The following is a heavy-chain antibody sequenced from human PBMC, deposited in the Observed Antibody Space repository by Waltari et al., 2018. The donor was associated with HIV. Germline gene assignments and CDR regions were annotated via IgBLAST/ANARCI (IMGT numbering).Heavy chain of an antibody. CDR3: ARDLYSRNGDDY. CDR1: GFTFSSYW. CDR2: INTDGSST. J-gene: IGHJ4*02. D-gene: IGHD6-13*01. Sequence: EVQLVESGGGLVQPGGSLRLSCAASGFTFSSYWMHWFRQAPGKGLVWVSRINTDGSSTTYADSVKGRFTISRDNAKNTLYLQMNSLRAEDTAVYYCARDLYSRNGDDYWGQGTLVTVSS. V-gene: IGHV3-74*03.